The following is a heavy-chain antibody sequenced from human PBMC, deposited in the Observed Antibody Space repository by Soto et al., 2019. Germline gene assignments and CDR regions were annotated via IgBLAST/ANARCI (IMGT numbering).Heavy chain of an antibody. J-gene: IGHJ5*02. CDR2: IIPILGIA. D-gene: IGHD1-26*01. CDR1: GGTFSSYT. CDR3: ARDQGELTHNWFDP. V-gene: IGHV1-69*08. Sequence: QVQLVQSGAEVKKPGSSVKVSCKASGGTFSSYTISWVRQAPGQGLEWMGRIIPILGIANYAQKFQGRVTMTEDKSTRTAYRELSSLRSEDTAVYYCARDQGELTHNWFDPWGQGTLVTVSS.